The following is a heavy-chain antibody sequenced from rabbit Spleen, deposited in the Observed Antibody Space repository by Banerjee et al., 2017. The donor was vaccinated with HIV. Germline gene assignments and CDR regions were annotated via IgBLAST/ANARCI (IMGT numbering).Heavy chain of an antibody. V-gene: IGHV1S45*01. J-gene: IGHJ4*01. CDR1: GFSFSSNW. Sequence: LEESGGGLVKPGGTLTLTCTVSGFSFSSNWICWVRQAPGKGLEWIACIDTNDGDTDYANWPKGRFTISKTSSTTVTLQMTSLTVADTATYFCARSGGDIYDFKLWGQGTLVTVS. CDR3: ARSGGDIYDFKL. CDR2: IDTNDGDT. D-gene: IGHD2-1*01.